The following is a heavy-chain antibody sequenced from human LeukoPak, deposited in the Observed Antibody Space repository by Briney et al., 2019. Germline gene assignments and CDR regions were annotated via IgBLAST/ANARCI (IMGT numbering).Heavy chain of an antibody. CDR2: IKHDGGES. D-gene: IGHD3-22*01. J-gene: IGHJ4*02. CDR3: ARTTFYYDSSGYYDY. CDR1: GFGFGSYW. V-gene: IGHV3-7*01. Sequence: PGGSLRLSRAASGFGFGSYWMHWVRQAPGKGLEWVGNIKHDGGESFYVDSVKGRFTISRDNAKKSLYLQINSLRAEDTAVYYCARTTFYYDSSGYYDYWGQGTPVTVSA.